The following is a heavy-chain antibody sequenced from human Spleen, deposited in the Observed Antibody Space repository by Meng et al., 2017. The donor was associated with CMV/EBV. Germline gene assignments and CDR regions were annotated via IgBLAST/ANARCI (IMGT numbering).Heavy chain of an antibody. CDR2: ISGSGSST. D-gene: IGHD6-19*01. V-gene: IGHV3-23*01. J-gene: IGHJ4*02. Sequence: GFAFSGHGMEWVGQAPGKGLEWVSGISGSGSSTYYADPVKGRLTISRDNSKNRLYLQMNSLRAEDTAIYYCAKDYWLKPVGTHFDYWGQGTLVTVSS. CDR3: AKDYWLKPVGTHFDY. CDR1: GFAFSGHG.